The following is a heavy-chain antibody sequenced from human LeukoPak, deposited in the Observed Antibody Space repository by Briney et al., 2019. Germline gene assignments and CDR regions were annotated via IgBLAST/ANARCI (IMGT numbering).Heavy chain of an antibody. D-gene: IGHD2/OR15-2a*01. J-gene: IGHJ4*02. Sequence: SETLSLTCTVSGGSISSSSYYWGWIRQPPGKGLEWIGSIYYSGSTYYNPSLKGRVTISVDTSKNQFSLKLSSVTAADTAVYYCAGTMNTYFDYWGQGTLVTVSS. CDR1: GGSISSSSYY. CDR2: IYYSGST. V-gene: IGHV4-39*01. CDR3: AGTMNTYFDY.